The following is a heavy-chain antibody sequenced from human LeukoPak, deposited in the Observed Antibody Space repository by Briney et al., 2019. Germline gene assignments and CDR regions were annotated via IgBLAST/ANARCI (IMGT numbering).Heavy chain of an antibody. CDR2: IYYSGST. Sequence: SETLSLTCTVSGGSISSGDYYWSWIRQPPGKGLEWIGYIYYSGSTYYNPSLKSRVTISVDTSKNQFSLKLSSVAAADTAVYYCARDRGYCSSTSCNNWFDPWGRGTLVTVSS. CDR3: ARDRGYCSSTSCNNWFDP. CDR1: GGSISSGDYY. V-gene: IGHV4-30-4*01. D-gene: IGHD2-2*03. J-gene: IGHJ5*02.